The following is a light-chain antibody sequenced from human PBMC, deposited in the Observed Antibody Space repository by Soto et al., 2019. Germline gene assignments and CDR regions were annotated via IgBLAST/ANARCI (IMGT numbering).Light chain of an antibody. Sequence: QAVVTQPPSVSGAPGQRVTISCTGTSSNIGAGYDVHWYQQLPGRAPKLLISGNINRPSGVPDRFSGSKSGTSAALAITGLQADDEADYYCQSHDTRLRGAVFGGGTKLTVL. J-gene: IGLJ3*02. CDR1: SSNIGAGYD. CDR2: GNI. CDR3: QSHDTRLRGAV. V-gene: IGLV1-40*01.